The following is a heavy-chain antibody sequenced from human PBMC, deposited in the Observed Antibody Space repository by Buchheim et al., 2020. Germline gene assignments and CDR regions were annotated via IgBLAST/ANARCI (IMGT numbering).Heavy chain of an antibody. D-gene: IGHD3-10*01. CDR1: GFTFSDYY. V-gene: IGHV3-11*05. J-gene: IGHJ6*03. Sequence: QVQLVESGGGLVKPGGSLRLSCAASGFTFSDYYMGWIRQAPGKGLGWVSYISSSSSYTNYADSVKGRFTISRDNDKNSLYLQMNRLRAEHTAVYYCARGGEYTDYYYYYMDVWGKETT. CDR3: ARGGEYTDYYYYYMDV. CDR2: ISSSSSYT.